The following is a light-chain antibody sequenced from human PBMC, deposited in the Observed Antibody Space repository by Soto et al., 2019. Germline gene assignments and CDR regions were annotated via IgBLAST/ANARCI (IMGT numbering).Light chain of an antibody. CDR3: QQRSNWPHT. J-gene: IGKJ2*01. CDR2: DAS. CDR1: QSVSSY. V-gene: IGKV3-11*01. Sequence: EIVLTQSPATLSLSPGERATLSCRASQSVSSYLAWYQHKPGQAPRLLIYDASNRATGIPARFSGSGSGTDFTLTISSLEPEDFAVYYYQQRSNWPHTFGPGTKVDIK.